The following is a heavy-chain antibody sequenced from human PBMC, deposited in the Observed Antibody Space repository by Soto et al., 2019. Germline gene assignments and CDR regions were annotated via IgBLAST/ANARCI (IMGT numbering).Heavy chain of an antibody. Sequence: QVQLVQSGAEVKKPGAPVKVSCKASGYTLTGYYMHWVRQAPGQGLEWMGWINPNSGGTNYAQKFQGWVTMTRDTSISTAYMELSRLRSDDTAVYYCARGEVGATRYYYYGMDVWVQGTTVTVSS. D-gene: IGHD1-26*01. CDR1: GYTLTGYY. CDR2: INPNSGGT. V-gene: IGHV1-2*04. J-gene: IGHJ6*02. CDR3: ARGEVGATRYYYYGMDV.